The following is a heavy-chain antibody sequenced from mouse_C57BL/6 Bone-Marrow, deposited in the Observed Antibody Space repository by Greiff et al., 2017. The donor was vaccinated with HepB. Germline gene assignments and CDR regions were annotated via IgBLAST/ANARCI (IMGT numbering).Heavy chain of an antibody. D-gene: IGHD2-4*01. Sequence: VQLQQPGAELVKPGASVKLSCKASGYTFTSYWMQWVKQRPGQGLEWIGEIDPSDSYTNYNQKFKGKATLTVDTSSSTAYMQLSSLTSEDSAVYYCASGITTDFDYWGRGTALTVSS. J-gene: IGHJ2*01. V-gene: IGHV1-50*01. CDR1: GYTFTSYW. CDR3: ASGITTDFDY. CDR2: IDPSDSYT.